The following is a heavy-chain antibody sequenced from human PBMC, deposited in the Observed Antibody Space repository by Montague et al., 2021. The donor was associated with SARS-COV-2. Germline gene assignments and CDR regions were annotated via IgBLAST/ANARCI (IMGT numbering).Heavy chain of an antibody. CDR1: GGSIGAYY. Sequence: SETLSLTCTASGGSIGAYYWSWIRQPPGKGLEWIGYIDNSGTTNHNPSLESRVTMSVDTSKKQFSLKLNSVTAADTAAYYCASHRGNDAFDIWGRGTMVTVSS. D-gene: IGHD1-26*01. CDR3: ASHRGNDAFDI. V-gene: IGHV4-59*01. CDR2: IDNSGTT. J-gene: IGHJ3*02.